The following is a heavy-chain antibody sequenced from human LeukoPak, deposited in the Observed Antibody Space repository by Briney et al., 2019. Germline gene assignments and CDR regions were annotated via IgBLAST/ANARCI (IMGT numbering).Heavy chain of an antibody. J-gene: IGHJ4*02. Sequence: PGGSLRLSCAASGFTFSSYAMSWVRQAPGKGLEWVSAISGSGGSTYYADSVKGRFTISRDNAKDTLFLQMNSLRAEDTAVYYCTRDFDFSSAIWGQGTLVTVSS. CDR3: TRDFDFSSAI. CDR2: ISGSGGST. D-gene: IGHD3-3*01. V-gene: IGHV3-23*01. CDR1: GFTFSSYA.